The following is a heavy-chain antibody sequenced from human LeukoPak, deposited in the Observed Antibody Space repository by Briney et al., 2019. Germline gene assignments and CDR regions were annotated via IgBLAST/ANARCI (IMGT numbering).Heavy chain of an antibody. J-gene: IGHJ3*02. CDR3: ARDHGYGGNSFSAFDI. CDR2: IYYSGST. V-gene: IGHV4-30-4*08. D-gene: IGHD4-23*01. Sequence: SQTLSLTCTVSGGSISSGDYYWSWIRQPPGKGLEWIGYIYYSGSTYYNPSLKSRVTISVDTSKNQFSLKLSSVTAADTAVYYCARDHGYGGNSFSAFDIWGQGTMVTVSS. CDR1: GGSISSGDYY.